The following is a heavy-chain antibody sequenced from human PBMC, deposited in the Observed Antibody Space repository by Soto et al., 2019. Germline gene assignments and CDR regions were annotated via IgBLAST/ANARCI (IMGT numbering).Heavy chain of an antibody. J-gene: IGHJ6*02. CDR1: GGSFSGYY. CDR3: ALVRGVNPYNYFSGMDV. D-gene: IGHD3-10*02. V-gene: IGHV4-34*01. CDR2: INHSGST. Sequence: SKTLSLTCAVYGGSFSGYYWSWIRQSPGKGLEWIGEINHSGSTNYTPSLESRVTISVDTSKNQFSLKLSSVTAADTAVYYCALVRGVNPYNYFSGMDVWGHGT.